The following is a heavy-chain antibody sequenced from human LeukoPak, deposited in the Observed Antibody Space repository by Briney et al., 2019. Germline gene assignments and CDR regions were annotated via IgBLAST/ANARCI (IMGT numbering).Heavy chain of an antibody. Sequence: SETLSLTCAVYGGSFSEFYWTWIRQPPGRGLEWIGENNHSGSTNYNPSLKSRVTILVDTSKNQFSLNLGSVTAADTAVYYCARTRVTMIRGGRIDYWGQGTLVTVSS. CDR3: ARTRVTMIRGGRIDY. V-gene: IGHV4-34*01. CDR2: NNHSGST. D-gene: IGHD3-10*01. J-gene: IGHJ4*02. CDR1: GGSFSEFY.